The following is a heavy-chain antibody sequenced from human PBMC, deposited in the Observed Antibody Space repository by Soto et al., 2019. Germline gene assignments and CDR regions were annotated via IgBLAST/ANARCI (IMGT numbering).Heavy chain of an antibody. CDR3: ARVGGYDYYYYGMDV. Sequence: SVKVSCKASGGTFSSYAISWVRQAPGQGLEWMGGIIPIFGTANYAQKFQGRVTITADKSTSTAYMELSSLRSEDTAVYYCARVGGYDYYYYGMDVWRQGTTVTVSS. V-gene: IGHV1-69*06. D-gene: IGHD6-25*01. J-gene: IGHJ6*02. CDR1: GGTFSSYA. CDR2: IIPIFGTA.